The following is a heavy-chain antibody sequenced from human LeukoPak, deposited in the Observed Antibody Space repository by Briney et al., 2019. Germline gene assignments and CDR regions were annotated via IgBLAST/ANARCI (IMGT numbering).Heavy chain of an antibody. CDR2: IYYSGST. V-gene: IGHV4-59*01. J-gene: IGHJ3*02. D-gene: IGHD2-2*01. CDR3: ARRTDTYCSSTSCYPGAFDI. Sequence: SETLSLTCTVSGGSISSYYWSWIRQPPGKGLDWIGYIYYSGSTNYNPSLKSRVTISVDTSKNQFSLKLSSVTAADTAVYYCARRTDTYCSSTSCYPGAFDIWGQGTMVTVSS. CDR1: GGSISSYY.